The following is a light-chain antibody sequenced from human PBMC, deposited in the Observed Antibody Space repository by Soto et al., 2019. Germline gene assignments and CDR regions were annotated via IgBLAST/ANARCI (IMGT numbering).Light chain of an antibody. CDR1: QSLLYSSNNKNY. V-gene: IGKV4-1*01. Sequence: DIVMTQSPDSLAVSLGERATINCKSSQSLLYSSNNKNYLAWYQQKPGQPPKLLVYWASTRESGVPDRFSGSGSGTDFTLTISGLQAEDVAVYYCQQYYSTLCTFGQGTKVEIK. J-gene: IGKJ2*02. CDR2: WAS. CDR3: QQYYSTLCT.